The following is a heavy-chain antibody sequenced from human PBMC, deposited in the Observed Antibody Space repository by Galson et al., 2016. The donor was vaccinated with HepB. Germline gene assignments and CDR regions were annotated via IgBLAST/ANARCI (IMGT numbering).Heavy chain of an antibody. CDR2: SGSKSDGGTT. CDR1: GFTFNTYW. J-gene: IGHJ5*02. D-gene: IGHD3/OR15-3a*01. V-gene: IGHV3-15*04. Sequence: SLRLSCAGSGFTFNTYWMTWVRQAPGKGLEWVGRSGSKSDGGTTHYAAPVKGRFTISRDDSKNTRYLQMNSLKTEDTAMYYCTRSWTGYYSSWFDPWGQGSLVTVSS. CDR3: TRSWTGYYSSWFDP.